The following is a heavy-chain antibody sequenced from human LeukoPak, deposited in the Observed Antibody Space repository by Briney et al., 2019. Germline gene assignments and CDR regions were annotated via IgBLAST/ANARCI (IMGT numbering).Heavy chain of an antibody. J-gene: IGHJ5*02. CDR3: ARAEGYCSSTSCYHYWFDP. CDR2: IGAYNGNT. Sequence: ASVKVSCKASGYTFTSYGISWVRQAPGQGLEWMGWIGAYNGNTNYAQKLQGRVTMTTDTSTSTAYMELRSLRSDDTAVYYCARAEGYCSSTSCYHYWFDPWGQGTLVTVSS. V-gene: IGHV1-18*01. CDR1: GYTFTSYG. D-gene: IGHD2-2*01.